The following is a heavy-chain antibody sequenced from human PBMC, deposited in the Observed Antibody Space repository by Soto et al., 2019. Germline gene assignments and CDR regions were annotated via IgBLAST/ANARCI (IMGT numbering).Heavy chain of an antibody. CDR1: GFTFSSYG. Sequence: QVQLVESGGGVVQPGRSLRLSCAASGFTFSSYGMHWVRQAPGKGLEWVAVISYDGSNKYYADSVKGRFTISRDNSKNTRYLQMNGLRAEETAVYYCAKVKHYYDSSGYFPGADYYYGMGLWGPGTTVNVSS. CDR3: AKVKHYYDSSGYFPGADYYYGMGL. V-gene: IGHV3-30*18. J-gene: IGHJ6*02. CDR2: ISYDGSNK. D-gene: IGHD3-22*01.